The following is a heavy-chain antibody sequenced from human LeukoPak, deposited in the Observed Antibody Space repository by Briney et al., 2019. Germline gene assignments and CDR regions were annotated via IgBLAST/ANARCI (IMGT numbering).Heavy chain of an antibody. CDR1: GFTFSSYA. J-gene: IGHJ4*02. CDR3: ARVPYSSSWYRPYYFDY. Sequence: PGGSLRLSCAASGFTFSSYAMNWVRQAPGKGLEWVSYISSSGSTIYYADSVKGRFTISRDNAKNSLYLQMNSLRAEDTAAYYCARVPYSSSWYRPYYFDYWGQGTLVTVSS. D-gene: IGHD6-13*01. V-gene: IGHV3-48*03. CDR2: ISSSGSTI.